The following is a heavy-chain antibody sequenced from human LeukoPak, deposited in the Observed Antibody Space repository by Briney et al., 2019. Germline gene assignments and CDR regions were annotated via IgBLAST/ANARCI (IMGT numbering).Heavy chain of an antibody. CDR1: GYTFTAYG. CDR2: IIPILGIA. D-gene: IGHD6-19*01. V-gene: IGHV1-69*04. Sequence: GASVKVSCKASGYTFTAYGISWVRQAPGQGLEWMGRIIPILGIANYAQKFQGRVTITADKSTSPAYMELSSLRSEDTAVYYCARVGYSSGWYPEIDYWGQGTLVTVSS. J-gene: IGHJ4*02. CDR3: ARVGYSSGWYPEIDY.